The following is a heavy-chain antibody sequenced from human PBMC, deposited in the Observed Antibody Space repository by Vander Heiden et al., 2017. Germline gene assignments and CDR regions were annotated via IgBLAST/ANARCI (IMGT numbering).Heavy chain of an antibody. CDR1: GFTFTSYS. CDR2: ISISSSYI. Sequence: EVQLVESGGGLVKPGGSLRLSCAAPGFTFTSYSMNWVRQAPGKGPEWVSYISISSSYIYYTDSVKGRFHISRDNAKNSLFLEMNSLRAEDTAVYYCATSPGYSTRWFDYWGQGTLVTVSS. J-gene: IGHJ4*02. V-gene: IGHV3-21*01. CDR3: ATSPGYSTRWFDY. D-gene: IGHD6-13*01.